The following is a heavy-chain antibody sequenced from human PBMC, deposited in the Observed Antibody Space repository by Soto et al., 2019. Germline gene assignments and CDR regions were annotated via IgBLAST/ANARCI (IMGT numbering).Heavy chain of an antibody. CDR3: ARVRGSPGY. CDR1: GVPISNPE. CDR2: VSASGSTI. J-gene: IGHJ4*02. Sequence: PWGPLLLSSVASGVPISNPEMNWVRQAPGRGLEWVSYVSASGSTIYYADSVKGRFTISRDNAKNSLYLQMNSLRGEDTAVYYCARVRGSPGYWGQGNLVNVSA. V-gene: IGHV3-48*03. D-gene: IGHD1-26*01.